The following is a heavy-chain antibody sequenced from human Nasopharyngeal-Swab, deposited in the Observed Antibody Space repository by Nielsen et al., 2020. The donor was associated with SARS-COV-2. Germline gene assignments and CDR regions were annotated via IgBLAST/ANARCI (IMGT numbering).Heavy chain of an antibody. CDR3: AKAQGVATVANYYYFGMDV. D-gene: IGHD2-21*02. Sequence: GESLKLSCAASGFTFVDYAMHWVRQAPGKGLEWVSLISGDGGNTYYAESAKGRFTISRDNSKNSLYLQMNSLRTEDTALYYCAKAQGVATVANYYYFGMDVWGQGTTVTVSS. CDR1: GFTFVDYA. V-gene: IGHV3-43*02. J-gene: IGHJ6*02. CDR2: ISGDGGNT.